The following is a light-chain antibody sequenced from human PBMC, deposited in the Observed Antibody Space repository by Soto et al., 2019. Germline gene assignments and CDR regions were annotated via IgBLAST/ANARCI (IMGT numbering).Light chain of an antibody. Sequence: QSVLTQPASVSGSPGQSITISCTGTSSDIGTYNYVSWYQHHPGKVPKLIIYEVSNRPSGVSNRFSGSKSGNTASLTISGLHGEDEADYYCSSYTDTHSQIFGGGTKLTVL. CDR2: EVS. CDR1: SSDIGTYNY. CDR3: SSYTDTHSQI. V-gene: IGLV2-14*01. J-gene: IGLJ2*01.